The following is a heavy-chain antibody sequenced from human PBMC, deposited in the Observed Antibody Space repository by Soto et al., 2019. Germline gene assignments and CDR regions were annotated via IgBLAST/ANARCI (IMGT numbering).Heavy chain of an antibody. Sequence: VGSLGVSCAASGFTFRSHWMNWVRQAPGKGLEWVANIKEDGSEKYYVDSVKGRFTISSDNAKNSLYLQMNSLRAEDTAVYYCARGGPLISIWPFDYWGQGTLVTVSS. CDR2: IKEDGSEK. J-gene: IGHJ4*02. CDR3: ARGGPLISIWPFDY. CDR1: GFTFRSHW. D-gene: IGHD6-13*01. V-gene: IGHV3-7*03.